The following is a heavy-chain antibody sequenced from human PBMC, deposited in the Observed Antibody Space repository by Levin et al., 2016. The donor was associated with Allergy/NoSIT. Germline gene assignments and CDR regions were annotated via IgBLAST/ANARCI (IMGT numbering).Heavy chain of an antibody. D-gene: IGHD3-3*01. Sequence: WIRQPPGKGLEWVSSISSSSSYIYYADSVKGRFTISRDNAKNSLYLQMNSLRAEDTAVYYCARDFTIFGANWFDPWGQGTLVTVSS. J-gene: IGHJ5*02. CDR3: ARDFTIFGANWFDP. V-gene: IGHV3-21*01. CDR2: ISSSSSYI.